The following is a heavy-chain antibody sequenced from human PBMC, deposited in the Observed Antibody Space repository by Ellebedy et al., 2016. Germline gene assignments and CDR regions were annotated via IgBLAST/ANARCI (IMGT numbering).Heavy chain of an antibody. CDR1: GYTFTSYG. J-gene: IGHJ4*02. D-gene: IGHD4-17*01. V-gene: IGHV1-18*01. CDR2: ISAYNGNT. Sequence: ASVKVSCKASGYTFTSYGISWVRQAPGQGLEWMGWISAYNGNTNYAQKLQGRVTMTTDTSTSTAYMELRSLRAEDTAVYYCARQNYGDYMLDYWGQGTLVTVSS. CDR3: ARQNYGDYMLDY.